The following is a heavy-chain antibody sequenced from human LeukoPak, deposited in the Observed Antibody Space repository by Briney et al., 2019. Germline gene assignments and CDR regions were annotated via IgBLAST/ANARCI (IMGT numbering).Heavy chain of an antibody. CDR3: AMYDFWSGYQRDNWFDP. CDR1: GYTLTGYY. V-gene: IGHV1-2*02. D-gene: IGHD3-3*01. Sequence: ASVKVSCKASGYTLTGYYMHWVRQAPGQGLEWMGWINPNSGGTNYAQKFQGRVTMTRDTSISTAYMELSRLRSDDTAVYYCAMYDFWSGYQRDNWFDPWGQGTLVTVSS. J-gene: IGHJ5*02. CDR2: INPNSGGT.